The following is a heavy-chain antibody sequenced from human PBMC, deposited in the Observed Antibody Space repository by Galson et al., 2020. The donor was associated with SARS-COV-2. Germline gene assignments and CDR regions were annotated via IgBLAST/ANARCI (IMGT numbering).Heavy chain of an antibody. CDR3: ARGSRPIPRGAFDN. J-gene: IGHJ4*02. CDR2: IYYSGT. D-gene: IGHD6-25*01. CDR1: GGSITSVTYY. V-gene: IGHV4-39*07. Sequence: ASETLSLTCTISGGSITSVTYYWGWIRQPPGKGLEWIGSIYYSGTYYNPSLQSRVTISVDASKNQYSLKLSSVTAADTAVYYCARGSRPIPRGAFDNWGQGGLVTVSS.